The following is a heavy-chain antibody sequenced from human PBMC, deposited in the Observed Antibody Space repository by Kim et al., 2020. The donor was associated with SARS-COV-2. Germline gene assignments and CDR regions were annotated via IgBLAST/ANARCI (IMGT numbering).Heavy chain of an antibody. D-gene: IGHD3-3*01. V-gene: IGHV3-21*01. CDR1: GFTFSSYS. CDR2: ISSSSYI. CDR3: ARDRSSGITIFGVPKSLYYYYGMDV. Sequence: GGSLRLSRAASGFTFSSYSMNWVRQAPGKGLEWVSSISSSSYIYYADSVKGRFTISRDNAKNSLYLQMNSLRAEDTAVYYCARDRSSGITIFGVPKSLYYYYGMDVWGQGTTVTVSS. J-gene: IGHJ6*02.